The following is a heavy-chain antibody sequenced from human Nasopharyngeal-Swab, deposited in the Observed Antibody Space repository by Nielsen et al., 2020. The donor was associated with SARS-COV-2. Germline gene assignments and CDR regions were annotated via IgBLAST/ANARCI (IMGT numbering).Heavy chain of an antibody. CDR3: ASRGPAPDPSTRDLPYSRRTFDL. CDR1: GIAVSSSY. D-gene: IGHD3-22*01. J-gene: IGHJ2*01. CDR2: IHSDGNT. V-gene: IGHV3-53*01. Sequence: GGSLRLSCAPSGIAVSSSYMSWVRQAPGKGLEWVSTIHSDGNTYYADSVRGRFSSSSDNSRNTVSLQMSSLRVEDTAVYYCASRGPAPDPSTRDLPYSRRTFDLWGRGTLVTVSS.